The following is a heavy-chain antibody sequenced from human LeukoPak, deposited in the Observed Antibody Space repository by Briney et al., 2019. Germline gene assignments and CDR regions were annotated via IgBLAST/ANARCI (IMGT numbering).Heavy chain of an antibody. V-gene: IGHV4-39*07. CDR1: GGSVFLSYYY. CDR2: VYYSGTT. J-gene: IGHJ4*02. D-gene: IGHD6-19*01. CDR3: ARGTLYSGWSYYFDY. Sequence: SETLSLTCSVSGGSVFLSYYYWGWVRQSPGKALEWIGSVYYSGTTSSNPSLKSRVTILVDMSKNDFSLRLRSVTAADTAMYYCARGTLYSGWSYYFDYWGQGSQVTVSS.